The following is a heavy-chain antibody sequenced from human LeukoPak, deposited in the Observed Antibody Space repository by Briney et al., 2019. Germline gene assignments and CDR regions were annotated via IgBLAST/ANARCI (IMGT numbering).Heavy chain of an antibody. CDR2: IRSKDYGGTT. D-gene: IGHD2-2*01. CDR1: GFNFGDYA. CDR3: SRDARYCSSLNCYFDY. Sequence: QPGGSLRLSCTTSGFNFGDYAMSWVRQAPGKGLEWVGFIRSKDYGGTTEYAASVRGRFTISRDDSKSIAYLQMNSLKTEDTAIYYCSRDARYCSSLNCYFDYWGQGTLVTVSS. J-gene: IGHJ4*02. V-gene: IGHV3-49*04.